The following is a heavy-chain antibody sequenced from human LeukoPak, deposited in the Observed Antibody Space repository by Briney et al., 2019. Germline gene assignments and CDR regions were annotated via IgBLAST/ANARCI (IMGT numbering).Heavy chain of an antibody. V-gene: IGHV1-24*01. CDR3: ATYRRFLEWFAIGLSFAFDP. CDR2: FDPEDGET. J-gene: IGHJ5*02. Sequence: ASVKVSCKASGYTLTELSMHWVRQAPGKGLEWMGGFDPEDGETIYAQKFQGRVTMTEDTSTDTAYMELSSLRSEDTAVYYCATYRRFLEWFAIGLSFAFDPWGQGTLVTVSS. D-gene: IGHD3-3*01. CDR1: GYTLTELS.